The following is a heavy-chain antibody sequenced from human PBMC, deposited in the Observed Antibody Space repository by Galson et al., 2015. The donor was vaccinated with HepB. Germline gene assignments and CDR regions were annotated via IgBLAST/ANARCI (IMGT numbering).Heavy chain of an antibody. CDR2: ISYDGSNK. J-gene: IGHJ4*02. Sequence: SLRLSCAASGFTFSSYAMHWVRQAPGKGLEWVAVISYDGSNKYYADSVKGRFTISRDNSKNTLYLQMNSLRAEDTAVYYCARDAYIVVVPAAIFDYWGQGTLVTVSS. CDR3: ARDAYIVVVPAAIFDY. V-gene: IGHV3-30-3*01. CDR1: GFTFSSYA. D-gene: IGHD2-2*01.